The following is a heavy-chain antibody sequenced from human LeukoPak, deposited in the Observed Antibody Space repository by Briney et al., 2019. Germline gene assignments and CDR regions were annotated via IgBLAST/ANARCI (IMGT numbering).Heavy chain of an antibody. V-gene: IGHV4-59*08. Sequence: SETLSLTCTVSGGSITSYYWSWIRQPPGKGLEWIGYIHYSGTTNYNPSLKSRVTISVDTSKDQFSLKLNSVTAADTAVYYCAKTGYGGNPFDSWGQGTQVTVSS. CDR1: GGSITSYY. D-gene: IGHD4-23*01. CDR3: AKTGYGGNPFDS. J-gene: IGHJ4*02. CDR2: IHYSGTT.